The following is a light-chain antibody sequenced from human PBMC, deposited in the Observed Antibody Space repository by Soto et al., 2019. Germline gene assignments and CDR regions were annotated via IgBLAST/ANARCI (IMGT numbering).Light chain of an antibody. CDR2: YDD. CDR1: SSNIGNNA. Sequence: QSVLTQPPSVSDAPRQRVTISCSGSSSNIGNNAVNWYQQLPGKAPKLLIYYDDLLPSGVSDRFSGSKSGTSASLAISGLQSEDEADYYCQSYDSSLSGSNVVFGGGTKVTVL. V-gene: IGLV1-36*01. CDR3: QSYDSSLSGSNVV. J-gene: IGLJ2*01.